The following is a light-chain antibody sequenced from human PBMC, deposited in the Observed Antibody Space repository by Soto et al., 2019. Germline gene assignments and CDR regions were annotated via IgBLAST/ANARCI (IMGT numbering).Light chain of an antibody. CDR2: GAY. Sequence: LFLCPGQRVTRSCRKSQSVSKKYLAWYKQKTRKXPXXXIYGAYTRATGITDRFSGSGYGTDLTLRSSRLENEDCAVYYCKHYSVRWTFGNGTKVDI. CDR1: QSVSKKY. J-gene: IGKJ1*01. V-gene: IGKV3-20*01. CDR3: KHYSVRWT.